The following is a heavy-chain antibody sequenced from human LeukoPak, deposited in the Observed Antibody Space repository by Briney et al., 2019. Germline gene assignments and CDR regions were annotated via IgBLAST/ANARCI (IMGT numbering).Heavy chain of an antibody. Sequence: TGGSLRLSCAASGFTLTSYWMHWVRQAPGKGLAWVSRIKIDGSTIYADSVKGRFTISRDNAKNTLFLQMNSLRAEDTAVYYCARDIPLEPPDYWGQGTLVTVSS. V-gene: IGHV3-74*01. CDR1: GFTLTSYW. CDR3: ARDIPLEPPDY. J-gene: IGHJ4*02. D-gene: IGHD1-14*01. CDR2: IKIDGST.